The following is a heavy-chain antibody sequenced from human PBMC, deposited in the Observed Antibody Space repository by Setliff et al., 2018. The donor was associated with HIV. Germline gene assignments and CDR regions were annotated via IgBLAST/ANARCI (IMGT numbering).Heavy chain of an antibody. D-gene: IGHD1-26*01. V-gene: IGHV4-39*01. CDR2: IYYTGST. CDR1: GASISSSSHH. Sequence: PSETLSLTCTVSGASISSSSHHWAWIRQPPGKGLEYIGNIYYTGSTHHNPSLESRVATSVDTSKNQFSLKLSSVTAADTAVYYCARIVRWELVATSTFFYYYMNVWGKGTTVTVSS. CDR3: ARIVRWELVATSTFFYYYMNV. J-gene: IGHJ6*03.